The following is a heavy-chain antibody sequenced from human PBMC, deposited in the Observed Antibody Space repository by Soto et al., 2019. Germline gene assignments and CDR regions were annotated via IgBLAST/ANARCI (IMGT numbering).Heavy chain of an antibody. J-gene: IGHJ4*02. D-gene: IGHD1-26*01. Sequence: GGSLRLSCAASGFTFSSYGMHWVRQAPGKGLEWVAVIWYDGSNKYYADSVKGRFTISRDNSKNTLYLQMNSLRAEDTAVYYCAREPPKYSYSGSYPPSDWGQGTLVTVSS. V-gene: IGHV3-33*01. CDR3: AREPPKYSYSGSYPPSD. CDR2: IWYDGSNK. CDR1: GFTFSSYG.